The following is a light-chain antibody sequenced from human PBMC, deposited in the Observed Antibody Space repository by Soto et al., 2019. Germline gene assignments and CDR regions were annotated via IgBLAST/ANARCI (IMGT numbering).Light chain of an antibody. J-gene: IGKJ1*01. Sequence: EIVLTQTPGTLSLSPRGRATLSCRASRSVSSSYLAWYQQKPGQAPRLLIYGASSRATGIPDRFSGSGSGTDFTLTISRLEPEDFAVYYCQQYGSSPRTFGQGTKVDIK. CDR1: RSVSSSY. CDR2: GAS. CDR3: QQYGSSPRT. V-gene: IGKV3-20*01.